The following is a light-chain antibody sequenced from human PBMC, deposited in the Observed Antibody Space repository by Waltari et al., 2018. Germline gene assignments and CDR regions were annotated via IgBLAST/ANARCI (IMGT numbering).Light chain of an antibody. CDR1: SSDVGGYNY. CDR2: DVS. CDR3: SSYTSSSSLYV. V-gene: IGLV2-14*01. Sequence: QSALTQPASVSGSPGQSITISCTGTSSDVGGYNYVSWYQQHPGKAPKLMIYDVSKRPSGVSSRCSGSKSGNTASLTISGLQAEDEADYYCSSYTSSSSLYVFGTGTKVTVL. J-gene: IGLJ1*01.